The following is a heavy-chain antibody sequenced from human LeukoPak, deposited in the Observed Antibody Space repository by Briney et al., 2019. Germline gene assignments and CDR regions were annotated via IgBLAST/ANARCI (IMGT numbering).Heavy chain of an antibody. CDR2: IYYSGST. Sequence: SETLSLTCTVSGGSISSYYWSWIRQPPGKGLEWIGYIYYSGSTNYNPSLKSRVTISVDTSKNQFSLKLSSVTAADTAVYYCARQGYRSSTSCYPSYYYGMDVWGQGTTVTVSS. CDR3: ARQGYRSSTSCYPSYYYGMDV. J-gene: IGHJ6*02. V-gene: IGHV4-59*08. CDR1: GGSISSYY. D-gene: IGHD2-2*01.